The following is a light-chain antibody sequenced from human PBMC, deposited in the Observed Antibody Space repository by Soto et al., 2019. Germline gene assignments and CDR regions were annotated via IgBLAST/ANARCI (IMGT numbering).Light chain of an antibody. CDR2: AAS. Sequence: DIQMTQSPSSLSAPVGDRVTITFRASQAIRNDLGWYQQKPGKAPKRLIYAASSLDSEVPLRFSGSGSGTEFALTISSLQPEDFATYYCLQHNTYPWTFGQGTKVDI. CDR3: LQHNTYPWT. J-gene: IGKJ1*01. V-gene: IGKV1-17*01. CDR1: QAIRND.